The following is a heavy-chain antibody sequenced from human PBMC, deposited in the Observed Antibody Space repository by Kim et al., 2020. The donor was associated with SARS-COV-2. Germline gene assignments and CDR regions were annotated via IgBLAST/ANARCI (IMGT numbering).Heavy chain of an antibody. D-gene: IGHD6-13*01. J-gene: IGHJ4*02. CDR1: GFTFSSHG. CDR3: ARLKTSSLDY. Sequence: GGSLRLSCAASGFTFSSHGMDWVRQAPGKGLEWVAVIWYDGSQKYYADSVKDRFTISRDNSKNTVYLQMNSLRAEDTAVYYCARLKTSSLDYWGQGTLVTGSS. CDR2: IWYDGSQK. V-gene: IGHV3-33*01.